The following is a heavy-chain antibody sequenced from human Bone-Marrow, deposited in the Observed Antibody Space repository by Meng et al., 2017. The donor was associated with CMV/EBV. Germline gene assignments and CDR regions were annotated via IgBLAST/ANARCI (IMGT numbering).Heavy chain of an antibody. CDR2: IKSKTDGGTT. Sequence: GGSLRLPGAASGFTFSNAWMSWVRQAPGKGLEWVGRIKSKTDGGTTDYAAPVKGRFPISRDDSKNTLYPQMNSLKTEEAAMYYCTTENYQYGMDVWGQGTTVTVSS. V-gene: IGHV3-15*01. CDR1: GFTFSNAW. CDR3: TTENYQYGMDV. J-gene: IGHJ6*02.